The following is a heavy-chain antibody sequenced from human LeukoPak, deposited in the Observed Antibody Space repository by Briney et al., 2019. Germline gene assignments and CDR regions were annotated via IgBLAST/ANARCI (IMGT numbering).Heavy chain of an antibody. CDR1: GFTFSSYE. V-gene: IGHV3-48*03. CDR2: ISSSGSTI. CDR3: ARGSTYSGSYIHFDY. D-gene: IGHD1-26*01. Sequence: GGSLRLSCAASGFTFSSYEMNWVRQAPGKGLEWVSYISSSGSTIYYADSVKGRFTISRDNAKNSLYLQMNSLRAEDTAVYYCARGSTYSGSYIHFDYWGQGTLVTVSS. J-gene: IGHJ4*02.